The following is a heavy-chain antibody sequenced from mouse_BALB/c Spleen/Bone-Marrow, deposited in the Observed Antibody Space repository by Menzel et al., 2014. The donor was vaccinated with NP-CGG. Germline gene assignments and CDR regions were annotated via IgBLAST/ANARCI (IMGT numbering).Heavy chain of an antibody. Sequence: AGGGVDFSRYWMSWVRQAPGKGLEWIGEINPDSSTINYTPSLKDKFIISRDNAKNTLYLQMSKVRSEDTALYYCAGLHYYGSFAYWGQGTLVTVSA. V-gene: IGHV4-1*02. CDR3: AGLHYYGSFAY. CDR2: INPDSSTI. J-gene: IGHJ3*01. CDR1: GVDFSRYW. D-gene: IGHD1-2*01.